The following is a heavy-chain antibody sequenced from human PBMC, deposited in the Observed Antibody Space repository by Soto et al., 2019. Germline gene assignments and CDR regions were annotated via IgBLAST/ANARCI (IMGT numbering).Heavy chain of an antibody. CDR3: ASSYYGSGSYYYAFDI. CDR2: INPSGGST. D-gene: IGHD3-10*01. J-gene: IGHJ3*02. V-gene: IGHV1-46*01. Sequence: ASVKVSCKASGYTFTSYYMHWVRQAPGQGLEWMGIINPSGGSTGYAQKFQGRVTMTRDTSTSTVYMELSSLRSEDTAVYYCASSYYGSGSYYYAFDIWGQGTMVTVSS. CDR1: GYTFTSYY.